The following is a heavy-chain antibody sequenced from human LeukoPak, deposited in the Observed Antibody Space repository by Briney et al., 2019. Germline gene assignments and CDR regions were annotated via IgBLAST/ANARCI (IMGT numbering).Heavy chain of an antibody. CDR3: AMGTYYYDSSGYSPFDY. V-gene: IGHV1-69*04. J-gene: IGHJ4*02. Sequence: ASVKVSCKASGGTFSSYAISWVRQAPGQGLEWMGRIIPILGTANYAQKFLGRVTITADKSTSTAYMELSSLRSEDTAVYYCAMGTYYYDSSGYSPFDYWGQGTLVTVSS. CDR2: IIPILGTA. CDR1: GGTFSSYA. D-gene: IGHD3-22*01.